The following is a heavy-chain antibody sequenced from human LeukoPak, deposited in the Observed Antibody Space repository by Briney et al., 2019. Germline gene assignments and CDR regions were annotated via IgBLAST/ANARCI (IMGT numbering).Heavy chain of an antibody. V-gene: IGHV3-15*01. CDR2: IKSKPAGETT. CDR1: GFTFDDYG. CDR3: ATCGGDCFFNY. Sequence: GGSLRLSCAASGFTFDDYGMTWVRQAPGKGLEWVGRIKSKPAGETTTYAAPVKGRFTISRDDSRNTVYLQMNSLKTEDTAVYYCATCGGDCFFNYWGQGTLVTVSS. D-gene: IGHD2-21*02. J-gene: IGHJ4*02.